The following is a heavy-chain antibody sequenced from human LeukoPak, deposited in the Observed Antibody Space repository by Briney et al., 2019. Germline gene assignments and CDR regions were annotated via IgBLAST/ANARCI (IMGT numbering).Heavy chain of an antibody. V-gene: IGHV1-2*02. J-gene: IGHJ3*01. D-gene: IGHD2-8*01. CDR3: ARFFFPDNGPGAFDV. CDR2: INPNSGSI. Sequence: ASVKVSCKASGYTFTGYFIHWVRQAPGQGLEWMGWINPNSGSINYAQKFQGRVTMTRDTSINTAYMELSRLRSDDTAVYYCARFFFPDNGPGAFDVWGQGTMVTVSS. CDR1: GYTFTGYF.